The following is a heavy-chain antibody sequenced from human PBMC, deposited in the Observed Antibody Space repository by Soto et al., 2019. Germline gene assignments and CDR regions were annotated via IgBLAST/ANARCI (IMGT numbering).Heavy chain of an antibody. D-gene: IGHD3-10*01. CDR1: GFTFDDYA. Sequence: GGSLRLSCAASGFTFDDYAMHWVRQAPGKGLEWVSGISWNSGSIGYADSVKGRFTISRDNAKNSLYLQMNSLRAEDTALYYCAHLGARLRAFDIWGQGTMVTVSS. V-gene: IGHV3-9*01. CDR2: ISWNSGSI. CDR3: AHLGARLRAFDI. J-gene: IGHJ3*02.